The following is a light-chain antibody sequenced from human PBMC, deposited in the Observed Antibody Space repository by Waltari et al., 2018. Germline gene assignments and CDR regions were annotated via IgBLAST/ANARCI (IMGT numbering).Light chain of an antibody. CDR1: QTISCY. CDR3: QQSHSSPLT. J-gene: IGKJ4*01. V-gene: IGKV1-39*01. Sequence: DIQMTQSPSSLSASVGDRVPIICRASQTISCYLSWYLQKPGKAPKLLHYGASSLQNRVPSMFSGGGSGTDVSLTISSMQPEDVATYYCQQSHSSPLTFGGGTKVEIK. CDR2: GAS.